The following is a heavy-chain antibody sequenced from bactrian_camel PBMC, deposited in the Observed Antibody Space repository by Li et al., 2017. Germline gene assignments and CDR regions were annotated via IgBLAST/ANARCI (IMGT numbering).Heavy chain of an antibody. V-gene: IGHV3S53*01. CDR2: IHSDGAT. D-gene: IGHD6*01. Sequence: QLVESGGGSVQAGGSLTLSCAAFGAVYNPYCMAWFRQGPGKERDRIASIHSDGATSYSDSVKGRFTISKDNAKNTLYLQMSSLKPEDTAMYYCAAGACPYGGSSWLGEVPSFGYWSQGTQVTVS. CDR3: AAGACPYGGSSWLGEVPSFGY. J-gene: IGHJ6*01. CDR1: GAVYNPYC.